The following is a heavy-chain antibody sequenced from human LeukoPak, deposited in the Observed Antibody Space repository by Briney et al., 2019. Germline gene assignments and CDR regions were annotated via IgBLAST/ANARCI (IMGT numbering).Heavy chain of an antibody. V-gene: IGHV1-58*02. J-gene: IGHJ3*02. CDR2: IVVGSGNT. CDR3: AADPVTDEPAAWGGDAFDI. D-gene: IGHD2-2*01. CDR1: GFTFTSSA. Sequence: SVKVSCKASGFTFTSSAMQWVRQARGQRLEWIGWIVVGSGNTNYAQKFQERVTITRDMSTSTAYMELSSLRSEDTAVYYCAADPVTDEPAAWGGDAFDIWGQGTMVTVSS.